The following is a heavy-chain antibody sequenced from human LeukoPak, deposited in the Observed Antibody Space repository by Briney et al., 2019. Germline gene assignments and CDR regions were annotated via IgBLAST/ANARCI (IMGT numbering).Heavy chain of an antibody. CDR3: ARDELYYYGSGSYYKRPPSFDY. V-gene: IGHV3-48*04. Sequence: PGGSLRLSCAASGFTFSSYSMNWVRQAPGKGLEWVSYISSSGSTIYYADSVKGRFTISRDNAKNSLYLQMNSLRAEDTAVYYCARDELYYYGSGSYYKRPPSFDYWGQGTLVTVSS. J-gene: IGHJ4*02. CDR1: GFTFSSYS. D-gene: IGHD3-10*01. CDR2: ISSSGSTI.